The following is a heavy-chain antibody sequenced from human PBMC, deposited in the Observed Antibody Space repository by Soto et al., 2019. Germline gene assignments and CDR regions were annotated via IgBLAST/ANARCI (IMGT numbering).Heavy chain of an antibody. D-gene: IGHD3-22*01. CDR2: ISAHTGST. CDR3: ARAFFYQGSDSRGYSFDAFDF. CDR1: GYTFTSAG. V-gene: IGHV1-18*01. J-gene: IGHJ3*01. Sequence: QVQLVQSGAEVKKPGASVKVSCKASGYTFTSAGMSWVRQAPGQGLEWMGWISAHTGSTEYAQRFQGRVTMTTDRSTSTAYIELRSLRSDDTAGYYCARAFFYQGSDSRGYSFDAFDFWGPGTLVTVSS.